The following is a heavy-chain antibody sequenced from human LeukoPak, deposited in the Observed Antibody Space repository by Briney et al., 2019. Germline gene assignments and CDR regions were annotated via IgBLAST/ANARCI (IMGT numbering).Heavy chain of an antibody. V-gene: IGHV5-51*01. CDR3: ARGLSYYFYYGLDV. CDR2: IYPGNSET. J-gene: IGHJ6*02. D-gene: IGHD2-2*01. CDR1: GYNFATYW. Sequence: GESLKISCMGSGYNFATYWIAWVRQMPGKGLEWMGIIYPGNSETRYSPSFQGQVTISAGRSTSTAYLQWSSLKASDTARFYCARGLSYYFYYGLDVWGQGTTVTVSS.